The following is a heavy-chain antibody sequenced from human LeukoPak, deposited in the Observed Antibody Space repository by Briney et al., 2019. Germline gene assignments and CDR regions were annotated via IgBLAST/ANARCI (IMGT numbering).Heavy chain of an antibody. Sequence: GGSLRLSCAASGFTFSSFWMSWVRQAPGKGLEWVANRKQDGSEKYYVDSVKGRFTISRDNSKNTLYLQMNSLRAEDTAVYYCAKEVVVTASDAFDIWGQGTMVTVSS. CDR2: RKQDGSEK. J-gene: IGHJ3*02. V-gene: IGHV3-7*03. CDR3: AKEVVVTASDAFDI. D-gene: IGHD2-21*02. CDR1: GFTFSSFW.